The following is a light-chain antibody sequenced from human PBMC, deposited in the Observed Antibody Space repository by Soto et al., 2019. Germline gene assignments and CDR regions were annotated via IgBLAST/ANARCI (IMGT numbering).Light chain of an antibody. J-gene: IGLJ1*01. Sequence: QSVLTQPPSVSGAPGQRVTISCTGSSSNIGANYDVHWYQHRPGTAAKLLIFGNTNRPSGVPDRFSGSKSGTSASLAITGLQAEDEGDYYCQSYDSTLSARYVFGTGTKVTVL. CDR1: SSNIGANYD. V-gene: IGLV1-40*01. CDR3: QSYDSTLSARYV. CDR2: GNT.